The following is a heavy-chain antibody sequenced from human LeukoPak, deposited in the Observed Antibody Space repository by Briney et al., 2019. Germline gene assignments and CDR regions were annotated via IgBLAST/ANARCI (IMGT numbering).Heavy chain of an antibody. J-gene: IGHJ4*02. CDR2: IYYSGST. Sequence: SETLSLTCTVSGGSISSYYWSWIRQPPGKGLEWIGYIYYSGSTNYNPSLKSRVTISVDTSKNQFSLKLSSVTAADTAVYYCARQEYSSSWFKKWGQGTLVTVSS. CDR1: GGSISSYY. V-gene: IGHV4-59*08. D-gene: IGHD6-13*01. CDR3: ARQEYSSSWFKK.